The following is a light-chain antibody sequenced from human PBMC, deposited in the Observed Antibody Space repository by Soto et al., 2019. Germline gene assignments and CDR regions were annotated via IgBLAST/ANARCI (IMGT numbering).Light chain of an antibody. CDR2: GAS. Sequence: ENVLTQSPDTLSLSPGEGATLSCRASQTVSSNYLAWYQHRPGQAPKLIIHGASYTAPGIPDRFSGSGSGADFTLTISRLEPEDFAVYFCHQYGNSLWTFGQGTKVEIK. CDR3: HQYGNSLWT. CDR1: QTVSSNY. J-gene: IGKJ1*01. V-gene: IGKV3-20*01.